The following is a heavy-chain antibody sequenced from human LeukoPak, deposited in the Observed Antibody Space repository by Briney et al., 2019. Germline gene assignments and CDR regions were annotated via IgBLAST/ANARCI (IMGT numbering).Heavy chain of an antibody. CDR2: IKSRADGGTP. CDR3: ATQGLLDAFDI. CDR1: GFTFSDAW. D-gene: IGHD3-22*01. J-gene: IGHJ3*02. V-gene: IGHV3-15*01. Sequence: PGGALRLSCAASGFTFSDAWMIWVRQAPGKGLEWVGRIKSRADGGTPDYAAPVTGRFTISRDDSNGTLFLQRNSLTTEDTAVYYCATQGLLDAFDIWGQGTMVIVSS.